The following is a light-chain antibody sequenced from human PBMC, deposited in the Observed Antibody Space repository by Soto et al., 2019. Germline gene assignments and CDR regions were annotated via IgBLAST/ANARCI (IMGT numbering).Light chain of an antibody. J-gene: IGKJ5*01. CDR3: QHYDSLPIT. V-gene: IGKV3-20*01. CDR2: GAS. CDR1: QSMTTK. Sequence: EIVMTQSPATLSVSPGEGVTLSCRASQSMTTKLAWYQQKPGQPPRLLIYGASSRATGIPDRFSGSGSGTDFTLTISRLEPEDFAVFYCQHYDSLPITFGQGTRLEIK.